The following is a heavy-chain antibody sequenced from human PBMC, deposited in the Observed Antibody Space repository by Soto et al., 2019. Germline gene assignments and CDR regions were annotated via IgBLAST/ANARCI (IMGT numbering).Heavy chain of an antibody. V-gene: IGHV1-46*01. CDR3: ARDRKWEPMYYYYYYGMDV. J-gene: IGHJ6*02. CDR1: GYTFTSYY. D-gene: IGHD1-26*01. CDR2: INPSGGST. Sequence: ASVKVSCKASGYTFTSYYMHWVRQAPGQGLEWMGIINPSGGSTSYAQKFQGRVTMTRDTSTSTVYMELSSLRSEDTAVYYCARDRKWEPMYYYYYYGMDVWGQGTTVTVSS.